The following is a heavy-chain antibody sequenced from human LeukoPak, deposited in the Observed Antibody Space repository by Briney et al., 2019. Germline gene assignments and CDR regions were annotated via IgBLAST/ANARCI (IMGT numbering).Heavy chain of an antibody. CDR1: GGSFSGSY. D-gene: IGHD1-26*01. J-gene: IGHJ3*02. CDR2: INHSGST. V-gene: IGHV4-34*01. CDR3: ARRGATVWDDAFDI. Sequence: SETLSLTCAVYGGSFSGSYWSWIRQPPGKGLEWIGEINHSGSTNYNPSLKSRVTISVDTSKNQFSLKLSSVTAADTAVYYCARRGATVWDDAFDIWGQGTMVTVSS.